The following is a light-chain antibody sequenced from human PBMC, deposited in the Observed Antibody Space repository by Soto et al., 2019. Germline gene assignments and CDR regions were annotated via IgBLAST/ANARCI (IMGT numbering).Light chain of an antibody. CDR2: DAS. CDR1: QSVSRT. V-gene: IGKV3D-15*01. J-gene: IGKJ4*01. Sequence: EIVLTQSPGTLSVSQGERATLSCRASQSVSRTLAFCQQKAGQPPRLLFYDASTRATGFPARCSGSGSGTEFTLTISSLQSEDFAVYCCQQYNNWPLTFGGGTKVDIK. CDR3: QQYNNWPLT.